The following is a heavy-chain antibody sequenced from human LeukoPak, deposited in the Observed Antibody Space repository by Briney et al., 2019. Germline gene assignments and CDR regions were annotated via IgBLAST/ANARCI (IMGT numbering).Heavy chain of an antibody. CDR3: ARVRAAAGTSWFDP. CDR1: GGSFSDFY. D-gene: IGHD6-13*01. J-gene: IGHJ5*02. V-gene: IGHV4-34*01. Sequence: SETLSLTYAVYGGSFSDFYCTWIRQPPGKGLEWIGEINHSGNTKYNPSLKGRVTILLDTSKNQFSLKVRSVTAADTAVHYCARVRAAAGTSWFDPWGQGTLVTVSS. CDR2: INHSGNT.